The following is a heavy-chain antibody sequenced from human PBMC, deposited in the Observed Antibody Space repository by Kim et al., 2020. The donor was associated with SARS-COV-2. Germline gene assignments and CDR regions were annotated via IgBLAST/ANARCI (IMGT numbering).Heavy chain of an antibody. D-gene: IGHD2-15*01. J-gene: IGHJ2*01. Sequence: GESLKISCEGSGYNFITSWIGWVRQMPGKGLEWMGIIYPDDSDTRYSPSFQGQVTISVDKSINTAYLQWNSLKASDTAVYYCARRKFRGCSDGMCYSEWYFDLWGRGTLVTVSS. CDR3: ARRKFRGCSDGMCYSEWYFDL. V-gene: IGHV5-51*01. CDR1: GYNFITSW. CDR2: IYPDDSDT.